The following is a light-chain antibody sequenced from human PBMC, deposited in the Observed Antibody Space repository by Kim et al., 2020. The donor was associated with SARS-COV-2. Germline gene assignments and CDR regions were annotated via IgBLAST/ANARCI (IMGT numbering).Light chain of an antibody. V-gene: IGLV1-51*01. CDR3: GAWDSSLSAVV. CDR1: SSNIVNNY. Sequence: GQKVTISCSGGSSNIVNNYVSWYQQFPGTAPKLLIYDNNKRPSGIPDRFSGSKSGTSATLGITGLQTGDEADYYCGAWDSSLSAVVFGGGTQLTVL. J-gene: IGLJ2*01. CDR2: DNN.